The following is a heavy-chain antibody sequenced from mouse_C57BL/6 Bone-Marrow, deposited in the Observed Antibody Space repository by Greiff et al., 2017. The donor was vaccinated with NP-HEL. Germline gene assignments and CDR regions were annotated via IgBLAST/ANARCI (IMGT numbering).Heavy chain of an antibody. CDR3: ARRGTTVVRAMDY. D-gene: IGHD1-1*01. Sequence: VQLQQSGTELVKPGASVKLSCKASGYTFTSYWMHWVKQRPRQGLEWIGNINPSNGGTNYNEKFKSKATLTVDKSSSTAYMQLSSLTSEDSAVYYCARRGTTVVRAMDYWGQGTSVTVSS. CDR2: INPSNGGT. J-gene: IGHJ4*01. CDR1: GYTFTSYW. V-gene: IGHV1-53*01.